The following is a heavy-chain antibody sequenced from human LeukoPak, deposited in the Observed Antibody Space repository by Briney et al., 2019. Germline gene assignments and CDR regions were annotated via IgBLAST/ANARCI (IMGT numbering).Heavy chain of an antibody. CDR1: GFTFSDYF. Sequence: GGSLRLSCAASGFTFSDYFMSWIRQAPGKGLEWVSYISSSSSYIYYADSVKGRFTISRDNAKNSLYLQMNSLRAEDTAVYYCARSWYDPAEYYYYGMDVWGQGTTVTVSS. J-gene: IGHJ6*02. CDR2: ISSSSSYI. CDR3: ARSWYDPAEYYYYGMDV. V-gene: IGHV3-11*06. D-gene: IGHD1-1*01.